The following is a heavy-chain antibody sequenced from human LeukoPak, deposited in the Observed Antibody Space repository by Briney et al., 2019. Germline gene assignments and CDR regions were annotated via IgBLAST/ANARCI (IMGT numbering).Heavy chain of an antibody. CDR2: ISSGSTYI. CDR1: GFTFSTYS. J-gene: IGHJ4*02. Sequence: GGSLRLSCAASGFTFSTYSMNWVRQAPGKGLEWVSSISSGSTYISYADSVKGRFTISRDNAKNSLYLQMNSLRAEDTAVYYCARDFRYSSDTSAFLYYFDYWGKGTLVTVSS. D-gene: IGHD3-22*01. V-gene: IGHV3-21*01. CDR3: ARDFRYSSDTSAFLYYFDY.